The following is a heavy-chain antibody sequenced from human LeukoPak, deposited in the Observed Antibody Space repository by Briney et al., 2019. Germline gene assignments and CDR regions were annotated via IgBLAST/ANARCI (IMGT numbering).Heavy chain of an antibody. V-gene: IGHV3-21*01. Sequence: GGSLRLSCAASGFTFSSYSMNWVRQAPGKGLEWVSSISSSSSYIYYADSVKGRFTISRDNAKNSLYLQMNSLRAEDTAVYYCARDEGEWELLRYYYYGMDVWGQGTTVTVSS. CDR2: ISSSSSYI. CDR1: GFTFSSYS. CDR3: ARDEGEWELLRYYYYGMDV. J-gene: IGHJ6*02. D-gene: IGHD1-26*01.